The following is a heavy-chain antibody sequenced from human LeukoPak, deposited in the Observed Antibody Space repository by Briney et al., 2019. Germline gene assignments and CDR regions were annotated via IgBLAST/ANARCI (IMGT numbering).Heavy chain of an antibody. CDR2: IYISGTT. CDR3: ARDLVSYGYSGWSDP. CDR1: GVSISSYY. J-gene: IGHJ5*02. V-gene: IGHV4-4*07. D-gene: IGHD5-18*01. Sequence: SETLSLTCTVSGVSISSYYWSWIRQPAGKGLEWIGRIYISGTTNYSPSLKSRVTMSVDTSKNQLSLKLTSVTAADTAVYYCARDLVSYGYSGWSDPWGQGTLATVSS.